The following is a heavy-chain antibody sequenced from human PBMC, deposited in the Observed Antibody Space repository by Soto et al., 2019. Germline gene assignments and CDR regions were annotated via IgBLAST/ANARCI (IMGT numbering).Heavy chain of an antibody. D-gene: IGHD2-15*01. J-gene: IGHJ5*02. CDR1: GGPFSGYY. V-gene: IGHV4-34*01. CDR2: INHSGST. Sequence: SETLSLTCAVYGGPFSGYYWSWIRQPPGKGLEWIGEINHSGSTNYNPSLKSRITINPDTSKNQFSLQLNSVTPEDTAVYYCARAYCSGGSCWAWSNWFDPWGQGTLVTVSS. CDR3: ARAYCSGGSCWAWSNWFDP.